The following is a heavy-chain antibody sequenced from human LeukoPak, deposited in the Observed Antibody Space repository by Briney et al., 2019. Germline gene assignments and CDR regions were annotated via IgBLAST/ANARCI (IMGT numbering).Heavy chain of an antibody. CDR3: AKDLITMIVVVHLDY. CDR1: GFTFSSYV. CDR2: ISGSGGNT. Sequence: PGGSLRLSCAASGFTFSSYVMSWVRQAPGKGLEWVSTISGSGGNTYYADSVKGRFTTSRDNSKNTLYLQLNSLRAEDTAVYYCAKDLITMIVVVHLDYWGQGTLVTVSS. J-gene: IGHJ4*02. D-gene: IGHD3-22*01. V-gene: IGHV3-23*01.